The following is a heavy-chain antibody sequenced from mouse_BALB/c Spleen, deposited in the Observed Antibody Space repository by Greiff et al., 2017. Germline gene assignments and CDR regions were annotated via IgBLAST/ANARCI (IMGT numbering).Heavy chain of an antibody. CDR3: AREGDGSSYSYAMDY. CDR2: INSNGGST. Sequence: EVQLVESGGGLVQPGGSLKLSCAASGFTFSSYGMSWVRQTPDKRLELVATINSNGGSTYYPDSVKGRFTISRDNAKNTLYLQMSSLKSEDTAMYYCAREGDGSSYSYAMDYWGQGTSVTVSS. D-gene: IGHD1-1*01. CDR1: GFTFSSYG. V-gene: IGHV5-6-3*01. J-gene: IGHJ4*01.